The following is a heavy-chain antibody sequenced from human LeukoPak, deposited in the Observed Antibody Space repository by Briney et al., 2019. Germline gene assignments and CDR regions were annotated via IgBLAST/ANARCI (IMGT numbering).Heavy chain of an antibody. CDR2: IVPLFRSL. D-gene: IGHD5-18*01. CDR3: ARAGDRAYSPI. V-gene: IGHV1-69*13. J-gene: IGHJ4*02. CDR1: GGTFSSYA. Sequence: SVKVSCKASGGTFSSYAITWVRQAPGQGLEWMGGIVPLFRSLSYAQTFRGRVDFAADESTNTAYMELSSLTSEDTAVYYCARAGDRAYSPIWGQGTLLTVSS.